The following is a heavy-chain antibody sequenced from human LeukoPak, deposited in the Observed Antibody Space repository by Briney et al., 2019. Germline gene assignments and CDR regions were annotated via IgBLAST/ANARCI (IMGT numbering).Heavy chain of an antibody. Sequence: GGSLRLFCAASGFTFDDYAMHWVRQAPGKGLEWVSGISWNSGSIGYADSVKGRFTISRDNAKNSLYLQMNSLRAEDTALYYCAKDIGYSSSCFDYWGQGTLVTVSS. D-gene: IGHD6-13*01. CDR2: ISWNSGSI. CDR1: GFTFDDYA. V-gene: IGHV3-9*01. CDR3: AKDIGYSSSCFDY. J-gene: IGHJ4*02.